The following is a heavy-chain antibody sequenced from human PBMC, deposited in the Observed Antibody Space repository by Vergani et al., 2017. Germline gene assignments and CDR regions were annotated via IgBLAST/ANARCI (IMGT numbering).Heavy chain of an antibody. CDR3: ARGGDYGDPVWFDP. J-gene: IGHJ5*02. CDR1: GGSISSGGYY. V-gene: IGHV4-31*03. D-gene: IGHD4-17*01. CDR2: IYYSGST. Sequence: QVQLQESGPGLVKPSQTLSLTCTVSGGSISSGGYYWSWIRQHPGKGLEWIGYIYYSGSTYYNPSLKSRVTISVDTSKNQVSLKLSSVTAADTAVYYCARGGDYGDPVWFDPWGQGTLVTVSS.